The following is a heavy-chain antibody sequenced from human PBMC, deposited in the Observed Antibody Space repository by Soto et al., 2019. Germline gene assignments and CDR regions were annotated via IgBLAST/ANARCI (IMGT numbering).Heavy chain of an antibody. Sequence: QVQLQQWGAGLLKPSETLSLTCAVYGGSFSGYYWSWIRQPPGKGLEWIGEINHSGSTNYNPSLKSRVTISVDTSKNQFSLKLSSVTAADTAVYYCARGVIVVVVAATRVWFDPWGQGTLVTVSS. CDR1: GGSFSGYY. D-gene: IGHD2-15*01. V-gene: IGHV4-34*01. CDR3: ARGVIVVVVAATRVWFDP. J-gene: IGHJ5*02. CDR2: INHSGST.